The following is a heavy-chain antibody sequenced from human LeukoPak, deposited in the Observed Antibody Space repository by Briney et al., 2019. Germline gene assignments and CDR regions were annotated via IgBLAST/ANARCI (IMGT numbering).Heavy chain of an antibody. D-gene: IGHD6-19*01. CDR3: AKDKDRGWQWLGYYMDV. CDR2: ISYVGSNK. V-gene: IGHV3-30*18. CDR1: GFTFSSYG. J-gene: IGHJ6*03. Sequence: PGRSLRLSCAASGFTFSSYGMHWVRQAPGKGLEWVAVISYVGSNKYYADSVKGRFTISTDNSKNTLYPQMNSLRAEATAVYYCAKDKDRGWQWLGYYMDVWGKGTTVTVSS.